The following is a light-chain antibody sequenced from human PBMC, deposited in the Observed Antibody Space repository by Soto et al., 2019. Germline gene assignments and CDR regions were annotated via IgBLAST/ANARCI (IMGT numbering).Light chain of an antibody. CDR3: AAWDDSLNDFV. CDR2: RNN. CDR1: SSKIGSNT. V-gene: IGLV1-44*01. J-gene: IGLJ2*01. Sequence: QAVVTQPPSASGTPGQRVTISCSGSSSKIGSNTVNWYQQIPGTAPKLLIYRNNQRPSGVPDRFSGSKSGTSASLAISGLQSEDEADYYCAAWDDSLNDFVFGGGTKLTVL.